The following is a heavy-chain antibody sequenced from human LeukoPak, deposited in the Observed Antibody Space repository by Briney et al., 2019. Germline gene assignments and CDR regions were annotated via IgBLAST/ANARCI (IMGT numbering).Heavy chain of an antibody. CDR3: AELGITMIGGV. D-gene: IGHD3-10*02. CDR1: GFTFSSYE. Sequence: GGSLRLSCAASGFTFSSYEMNWVRQAPGKGLEWVSYINSSGSTIYYADSVKGRFTISRDNAMNSLYLQMNSLRAEDTAVYYCAELGITMIGGVWGKGTTVTISS. V-gene: IGHV3-48*03. J-gene: IGHJ6*04. CDR2: INSSGSTI.